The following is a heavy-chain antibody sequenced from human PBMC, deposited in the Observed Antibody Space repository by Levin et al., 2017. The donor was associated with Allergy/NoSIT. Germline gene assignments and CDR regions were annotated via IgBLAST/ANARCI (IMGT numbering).Heavy chain of an antibody. D-gene: IGHD3-10*01. CDR3: ARDNIGLPDAFDI. Sequence: LKISCAASGFTFDDYAMHWVRQAPGKGLGWVSGISWNSGSIGYADSVKGRFTISRDNAKNSLYLQMNSLRTEDTALYYCARDNIGLPDAFDIWGQGTMVIVSS. CDR2: ISWNSGSI. V-gene: IGHV3-9*01. J-gene: IGHJ3*02. CDR1: GFTFDDYA.